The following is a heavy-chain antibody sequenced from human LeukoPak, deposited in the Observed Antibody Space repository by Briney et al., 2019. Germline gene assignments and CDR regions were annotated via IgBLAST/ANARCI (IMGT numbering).Heavy chain of an antibody. D-gene: IGHD6-19*01. V-gene: IGHV1-2*06. CDR2: INPNSGGT. CDR1: GYTFTGYY. J-gene: IGHJ4*02. Sequence: ASVKVSCKASGYTFTGYYMHWVRQAPGQGLEWMGRINPNSGGTNYAQKFQGRVTMTRDTSISTAYMELSRLRSDDTAVYYCARAGSGWYGIDDYWGQGTLVTVSS. CDR3: ARAGSGWYGIDDY.